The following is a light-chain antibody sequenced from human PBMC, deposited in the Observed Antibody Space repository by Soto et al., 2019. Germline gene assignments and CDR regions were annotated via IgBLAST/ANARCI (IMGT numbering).Light chain of an antibody. CDR3: CSYAGSSTYV. V-gene: IGLV2-23*01. Sequence: QSALTQPASVSGSPGQSITISCTGTSSDVGGYNLVSWYQQHPGKAPKLMIYEGSKRPSGVSNRFSGSKSGNTASLTISGLQDEDEADYYCCSYAGSSTYVFGVGTKLTVL. CDR1: SSDVGGYNL. J-gene: IGLJ1*01. CDR2: EGS.